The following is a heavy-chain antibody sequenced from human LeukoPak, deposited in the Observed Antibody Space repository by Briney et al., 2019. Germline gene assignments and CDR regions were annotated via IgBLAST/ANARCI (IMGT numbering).Heavy chain of an antibody. J-gene: IGHJ4*02. V-gene: IGHV3-30-3*01. CDR3: ARAFRVTDGRLLREISGHGY. D-gene: IGHD3-22*01. CDR1: GFTFSSYA. CDR2: ISYDGSNK. Sequence: PGRSLRLSCAASGFTFSSYAMHWVRQAPGKGLEWVAVISYDGSNKYYADSVKGRFTISRDNSKNTLYLQMNSLRAEDTAVYYCARAFRVTDGRLLREISGHGYWGQGTLVTVSS.